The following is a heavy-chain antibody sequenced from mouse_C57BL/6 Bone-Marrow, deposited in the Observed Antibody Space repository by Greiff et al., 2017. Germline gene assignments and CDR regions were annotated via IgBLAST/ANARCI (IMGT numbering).Heavy chain of an antibody. CDR2: IYPGSGST. D-gene: IGHD2-12*01. V-gene: IGHV1-55*01. J-gene: IGHJ2*01. Sequence: VQLQQPGAELVKPGASVKMSCKASGYTFTSYWITWVKQRPGQGLEWIGDIYPGSGSTNYNEKFKSKATLTVDKSSSTAYMQLSSLTSEDSAVYYYARSLYDGSCDYWGQGTTLTVSS. CDR1: GYTFTSYW. CDR3: ARSLYDGSCDY.